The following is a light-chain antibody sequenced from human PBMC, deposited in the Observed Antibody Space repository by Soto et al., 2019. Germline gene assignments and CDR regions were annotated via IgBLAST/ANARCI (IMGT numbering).Light chain of an antibody. CDR3: QQLNGSPWT. V-gene: IGKV1-9*01. Sequence: IHFPQSPSSLSASVCDGVTITCRASPAIASFLAWYQQKPGTAPKLLIYGASTLQSGVPSRFSGSRSGTDYTLTIASLQPEDFATYYCQQLNGSPWTFGQGTKVDIK. J-gene: IGKJ1*01. CDR2: GAS. CDR1: PAIASF.